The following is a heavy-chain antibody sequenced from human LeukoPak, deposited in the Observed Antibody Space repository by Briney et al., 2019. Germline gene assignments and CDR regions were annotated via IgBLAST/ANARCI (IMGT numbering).Heavy chain of an antibody. CDR3: ARRQVIGYGVQPFDY. Sequence: GESLKISCQGSGYSFTSYWISWVRQMPGKGLEWMGRIDPSDSYTNYSPSFQGHVTISADKSISTAYLQWSSLKASDTAMYYCARRQVIGYGVQPFDYWGQGTLVTVSS. D-gene: IGHD4-17*01. CDR2: IDPSDSYT. J-gene: IGHJ4*02. V-gene: IGHV5-10-1*01. CDR1: GYSFTSYW.